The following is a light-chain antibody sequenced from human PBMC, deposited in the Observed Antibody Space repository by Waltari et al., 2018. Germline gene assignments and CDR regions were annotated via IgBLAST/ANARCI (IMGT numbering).Light chain of an antibody. Sequence: DIVLTQSPDSLTLSLGERVTINCKSRQRLLSVPGNKRYLAWYQHKPGQPPKLLIYWASTREPGVPDRFSGSGSGTDFTLTITSLQAEDAAVYFCQQYYSTPSTFGQGTKLEIK. J-gene: IGKJ2*01. CDR1: QRLLSVPGNKRY. CDR2: WAS. CDR3: QQYYSTPST. V-gene: IGKV4-1*01.